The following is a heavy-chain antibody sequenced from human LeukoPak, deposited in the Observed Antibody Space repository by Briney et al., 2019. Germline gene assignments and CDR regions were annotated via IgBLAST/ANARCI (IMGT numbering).Heavy chain of an antibody. CDR2: IYTSGST. CDR1: GGSISSGSYY. Sequence: MASETLSLTCTVSGGSISSGSYYWSWIRQPAGKGLEWIGRIYTSGSTNYNPSLKSRVTISVDTSKNQFSLKLSSVTAADTAVYYCAREGNKFNYYYYYGMDVWGQGTTVTVSS. CDR3: AREGNKFNYYYYYGMDV. V-gene: IGHV4-61*02. J-gene: IGHJ6*02.